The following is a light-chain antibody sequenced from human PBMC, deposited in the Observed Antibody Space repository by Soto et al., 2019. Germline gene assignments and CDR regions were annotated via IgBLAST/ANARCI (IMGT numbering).Light chain of an antibody. CDR2: EVS. V-gene: IGLV2-14*01. J-gene: IGLJ2*01. CDR3: SSYTSSSWGV. CDR1: SSDVGGYNY. Sequence: QSALTQPASVSGSPGQSITISCTGTSSDVGGYNYVSWYQQHPGKAPKLMIYEVSNRPSGVSNRFSGSKSGNTASLTISGLQAEDEADYSCSSYTSSSWGVFGGGTKLTVL.